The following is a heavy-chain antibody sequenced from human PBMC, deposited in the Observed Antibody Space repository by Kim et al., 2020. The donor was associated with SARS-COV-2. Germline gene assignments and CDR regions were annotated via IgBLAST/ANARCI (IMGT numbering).Heavy chain of an antibody. CDR1: GFTFSSYA. V-gene: IGHV3-23*01. J-gene: IGHJ4*02. Sequence: GGSLRLSCAASGFTFSSYAMSWVRQAPGKGLEWVSAISGSGGSTYYADSVKGRFTISRDNSKNTLYLQMNSLRAEDTAVYYCAKVPEAYDILTGPLDYWGQGTLVTVSS. D-gene: IGHD3-9*01. CDR3: AKVPEAYDILTGPLDY. CDR2: ISGSGGST.